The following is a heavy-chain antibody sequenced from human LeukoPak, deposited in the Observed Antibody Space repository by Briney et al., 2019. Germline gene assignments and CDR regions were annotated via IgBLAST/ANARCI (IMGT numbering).Heavy chain of an antibody. V-gene: IGHV5-51*01. CDR3: ARQRGYGDFFIDY. Sequence: GESLKISCKGSGYSFSNHWIGWVRPLPGKGLEWMAIIYPGDSDTRYSPSFQGQVTISADKSISTAYLQWGTLKASDTAMYYCARQRGYGDFFIDYWGRGTLVTVSS. CDR2: IYPGDSDT. D-gene: IGHD4-17*01. CDR1: GYSFSNHW. J-gene: IGHJ4*02.